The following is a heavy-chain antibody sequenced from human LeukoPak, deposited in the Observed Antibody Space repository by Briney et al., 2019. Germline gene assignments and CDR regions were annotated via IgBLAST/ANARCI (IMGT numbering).Heavy chain of an antibody. CDR3: ARGSVATDKDYYFDY. CDR2: IWYDGSNK. V-gene: IGHV3-33*01. D-gene: IGHD3-10*01. Sequence: GRSLRLSCAASGFTFSSYGMHWVRQAPGKGLEWVAVIWYDGSNKYYADSVKGRFTISRDNSKNTLYLQMNSLRAEDTAVYYCARGSVATDKDYYFDYWGQGTLVTVSS. J-gene: IGHJ4*02. CDR1: GFTFSSYG.